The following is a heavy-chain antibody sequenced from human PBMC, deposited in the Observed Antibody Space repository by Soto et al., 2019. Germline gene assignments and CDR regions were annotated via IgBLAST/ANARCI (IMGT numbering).Heavy chain of an antibody. CDR1: GGSFSGYY. V-gene: IGHV4-34*01. CDR3: ARGRDIVVVPAAIRDEYYFDY. CDR2: INHSGST. J-gene: IGHJ4*02. D-gene: IGHD2-2*01. Sequence: SETLSLTCAVYGGSFSGYYWSWIRQPPGKGLEWIGEINHSGSTNYNPSLKSRVTISVDTSKNRFSLKLSSVTAADTAVYYCARGRDIVVVPAAIRDEYYFDYWGRGTLVTVSS.